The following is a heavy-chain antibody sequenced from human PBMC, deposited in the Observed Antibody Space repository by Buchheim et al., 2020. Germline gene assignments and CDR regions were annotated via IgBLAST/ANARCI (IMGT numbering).Heavy chain of an antibody. D-gene: IGHD5-12*01. CDR2: INPSGGST. CDR3: ARGFLSFGYSGYAWDFDY. J-gene: IGHJ4*02. CDR1: GYTFTSYY. V-gene: IGHV1-46*01. Sequence: QVQLVQSGAEVKKPGASVKVSCKASGYTFTSYYIHWVRQAPGQGLEWMGIINPSGGSTSYAQKFQGRVTMTRDTSTSTVYMELSSLRSEDTAVYYCARGFLSFGYSGYAWDFDYWGQGTL.